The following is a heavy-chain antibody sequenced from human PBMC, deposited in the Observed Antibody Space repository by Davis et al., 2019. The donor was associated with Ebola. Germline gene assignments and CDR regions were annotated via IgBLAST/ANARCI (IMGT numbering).Heavy chain of an antibody. V-gene: IGHV4-34*01. CDR1: GDSVSAYS. D-gene: IGHD1-1*01. CDR2: TGHSGYT. CDR3: ARTTKTNIEASGLGFNSFDS. Sequence: MPSETLSLTCAVYGDSVSAYSWSWIRQPPGKGLEWIGETGHSGYTNYSPSLMSRVTMSVDSSKNQFSLKLHSVTAADTAVYYCARTTKTNIEASGLGFNSFDSWGQGALVSVSS. J-gene: IGHJ5*01.